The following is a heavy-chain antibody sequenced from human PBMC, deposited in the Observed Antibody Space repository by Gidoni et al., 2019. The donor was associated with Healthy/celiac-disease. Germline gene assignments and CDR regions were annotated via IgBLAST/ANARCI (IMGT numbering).Heavy chain of an antibody. V-gene: IGHV4-30-4*01. D-gene: IGHD3-16*02. CDR3: ARIMITFGRVIGKGPFDY. CDR2: IYYSGST. Sequence: QVQLQESGPGLVKPSQTLSLTCAVSGGSISSGGYYWSWIRQPPGKGLEWIGYIYYSGSTYYNPSLKSRVTISVDTSKNQFSLKLSSVTAADTAVYYCARIMITFGRVIGKGPFDYWGQGTLVTVSS. CDR1: GGSISSGGYY. J-gene: IGHJ4*02.